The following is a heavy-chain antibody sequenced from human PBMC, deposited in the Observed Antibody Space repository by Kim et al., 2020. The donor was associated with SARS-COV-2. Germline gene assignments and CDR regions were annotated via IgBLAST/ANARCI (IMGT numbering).Heavy chain of an antibody. V-gene: IGHV4-59*01. Sequence: SETLSLTCTVSGGSISIYYWTWIRQPPGKGLELIGYIYYTGSTNYNPSLKSRVTISVDTSKNQLSLKLTSVTAADTAIYYCARAPLNYYGSGIYSYFFDYWGQGTLVTVSS. CDR2: IYYTGST. D-gene: IGHD3-10*01. CDR1: GGSISIYY. CDR3: ARAPLNYYGSGIYSYFFDY. J-gene: IGHJ4*02.